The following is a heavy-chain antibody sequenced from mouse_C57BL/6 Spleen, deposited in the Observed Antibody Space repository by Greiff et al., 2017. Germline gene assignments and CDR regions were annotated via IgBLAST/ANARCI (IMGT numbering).Heavy chain of an antibody. Sequence: VMLVESGAELVRPGTSVKVSCKASGYAFTNYLIEWVKQRPGQGLEWIGVINPGSGGTNYDEKFKGKATLTADKSSSTAYMQLSSLTSEDSAVYFCARCSITATADYWGQGTTLTVSS. CDR1: GYAFTNYL. J-gene: IGHJ2*01. D-gene: IGHD1-2*01. CDR3: ARCSITATADY. CDR2: INPGSGGT. V-gene: IGHV1-54*01.